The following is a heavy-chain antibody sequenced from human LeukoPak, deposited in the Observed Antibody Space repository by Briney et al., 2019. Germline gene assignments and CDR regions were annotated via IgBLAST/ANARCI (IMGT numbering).Heavy chain of an antibody. CDR1: GFTFSDYY. V-gene: IGHV3-11*01. CDR3: ARVLVGSSTSLQYYFDY. D-gene: IGHD2-2*01. CDR2: ISSSGSTI. J-gene: IGHJ4*02. Sequence: GGSLRLSCAASGFTFSDYYMSWIRQAPGKGLEWVSYISSSGSTIYYADPVKGRFTISRDNAKNSLYLQMNSLRAEDTAVYYCARVLVGSSTSLQYYFDYWGQGTLVTVSS.